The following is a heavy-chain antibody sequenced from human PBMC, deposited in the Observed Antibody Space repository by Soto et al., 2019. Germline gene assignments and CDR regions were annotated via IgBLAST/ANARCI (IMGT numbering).Heavy chain of an antibody. CDR2: ISAYNGNT. Sequence: QVQLVQSGAEVKKPGASVKVSCKASGYTFTSYGISWVRQAPGQGLEWMGWISAYNGNTNYAQKLQGRVTMTTDTPTSTAYMELRSLRSDDTAVYYCARVHDYYGSGSYFNYYYGMDVWGQGTTVTVSS. D-gene: IGHD3-10*01. J-gene: IGHJ6*02. CDR3: ARVHDYYGSGSYFNYYYGMDV. V-gene: IGHV1-18*01. CDR1: GYTFTSYG.